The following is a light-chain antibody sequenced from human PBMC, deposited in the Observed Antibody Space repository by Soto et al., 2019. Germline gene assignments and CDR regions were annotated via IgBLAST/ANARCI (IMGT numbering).Light chain of an antibody. CDR1: SSDVGGYNY. CDR2: EVS. J-gene: IGLJ3*02. Sequence: QSALTQPASVSGSPGQSITISCTGTSSDVGGYNYVSWYQQHPGKAPKLMIYEVSNRPSGVSNRFSGSKSGNTASLTISVLAAEDEADYYCSSYTSRSTLVFGGGTKLTVL. V-gene: IGLV2-14*01. CDR3: SSYTSRSTLV.